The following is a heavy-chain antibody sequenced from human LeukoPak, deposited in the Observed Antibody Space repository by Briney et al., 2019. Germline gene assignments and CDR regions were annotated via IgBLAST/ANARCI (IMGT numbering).Heavy chain of an antibody. J-gene: IGHJ4*02. Sequence: GGSLRLSCAASGFTFSSYSMNWVRQAPGKGLEWVSSISSSSSYIYYADSVKGRFTISRDNAKNSPYLQMNSLRAEDTAVYYCARIYCGGDCKNDYWGQGTLVTVSS. CDR3: ARIYCGGDCKNDY. D-gene: IGHD2-21*02. V-gene: IGHV3-21*01. CDR1: GFTFSSYS. CDR2: ISSSSSYI.